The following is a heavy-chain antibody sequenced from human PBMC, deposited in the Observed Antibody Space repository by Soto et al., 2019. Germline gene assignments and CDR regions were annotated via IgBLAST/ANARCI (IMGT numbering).Heavy chain of an antibody. CDR3: ARALSDCVPDCYEVWFDP. Sequence: QVQLQESGPRLVKPSGTLSLTCTVSGGSISSRNWWSWVRQPPGKGLESIGGIYHSGSTSYNPSLKSRVTISLDKSKNQFSLEMTSVTAADTALYYCARALSDCVPDCYEVWFDPWGQGTLVTVSS. V-gene: IGHV4-4*02. D-gene: IGHD2-21*02. CDR1: GGSISSRNW. CDR2: IYHSGST. J-gene: IGHJ5*02.